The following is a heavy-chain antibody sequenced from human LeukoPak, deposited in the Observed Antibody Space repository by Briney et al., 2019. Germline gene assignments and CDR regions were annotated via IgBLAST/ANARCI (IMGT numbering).Heavy chain of an antibody. Sequence: RGSLRLSCAASGFTFSSYSMRWVRQAPGKGLEWVSSISSSSSYIYYADSVKGRFTISRDNAKNSLYLQTNSLRAEDTAVYYCAREISYSSGNYWGQGILVTVSS. CDR3: AREISYSSGNY. D-gene: IGHD6-19*01. CDR1: GFTFSSYS. V-gene: IGHV3-21*01. J-gene: IGHJ4*02. CDR2: ISSSSSYI.